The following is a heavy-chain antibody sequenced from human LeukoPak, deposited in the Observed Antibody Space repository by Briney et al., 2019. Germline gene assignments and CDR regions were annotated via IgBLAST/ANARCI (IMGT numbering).Heavy chain of an antibody. V-gene: IGHV3-23*01. Sequence: GGSLRLSCAASGFTFSSYAMSWVRRAPGKGLEWVSAISGSGGSTYYADSVKGRFTISRDNSKNSLYLQMNSLRAEDTAVYYCAKDSTYSSSSSWYGYLDYFDYWGQGTLVTVSS. CDR1: GFTFSSYA. CDR2: ISGSGGST. D-gene: IGHD6-13*01. CDR3: AKDSTYSSSSSWYGYLDYFDY. J-gene: IGHJ4*02.